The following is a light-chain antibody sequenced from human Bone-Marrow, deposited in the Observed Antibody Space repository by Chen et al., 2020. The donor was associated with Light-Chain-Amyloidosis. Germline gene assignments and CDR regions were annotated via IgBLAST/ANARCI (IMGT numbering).Light chain of an antibody. Sequence: SYELTQPPSVSVSPGQTARITCSGDDLPTKYAYWYQQKPGQAPVLVIHRDTERPSGISERFSGASSGTTATWTISGGQAEDEADYHCQSADSSGTYEVIVGGGTKLTVL. CDR2: RDT. CDR1: DLPTKY. J-gene: IGLJ2*01. V-gene: IGLV3-25*03. CDR3: QSADSSGTYEVI.